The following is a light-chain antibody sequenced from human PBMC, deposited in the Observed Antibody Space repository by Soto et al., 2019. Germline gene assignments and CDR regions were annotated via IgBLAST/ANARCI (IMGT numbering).Light chain of an antibody. J-gene: IGKJ4*01. CDR2: WAS. V-gene: IGKV3-15*01. CDR3: QQYYSKPLT. Sequence: EIVMTQSPATLSVSPGERVTLSCRASQSVSSNLAWYQQKPGQAPKLLIYWASTRESGVPDRFSGSGSGTDFTLTISSLQAEDVAVYYCQQYYSKPLTFGGGTKVEIK. CDR1: QSVSSN.